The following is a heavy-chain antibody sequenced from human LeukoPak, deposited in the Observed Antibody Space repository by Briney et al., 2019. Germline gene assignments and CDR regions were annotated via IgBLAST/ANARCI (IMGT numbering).Heavy chain of an antibody. CDR1: GFAISNYS. J-gene: IGHJ4*02. Sequence: GGSLRLSCAASGFAISNYSMNWVRQVPGKGLEWVSYISSSSNKVYYADSVKGRFTISRDNAKNSLFLQMNSLRADDTAVYYCARNFYCGGDCAISYFDYWGQGTLVTVSS. CDR2: ISSSSNKV. CDR3: ARNFYCGGDCAISYFDY. V-gene: IGHV3-48*01. D-gene: IGHD2-21*02.